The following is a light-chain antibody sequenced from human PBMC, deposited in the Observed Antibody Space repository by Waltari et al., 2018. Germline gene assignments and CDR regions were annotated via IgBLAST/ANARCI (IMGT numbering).Light chain of an antibody. V-gene: IGKV1-39*01. CDR2: AAS. CDR3: QQSYSTLYT. CDR1: QSISSY. J-gene: IGKJ2*01. Sequence: DIQMTQSPSSLSASVGDRVTITCRAIQSISSYLNWYQQKPGKAPKLLICAASSLQSGVPSRFSGSGSGTDFTLTISSLQPEDFATYYCQQSYSTLYTFGQGTKLEIK.